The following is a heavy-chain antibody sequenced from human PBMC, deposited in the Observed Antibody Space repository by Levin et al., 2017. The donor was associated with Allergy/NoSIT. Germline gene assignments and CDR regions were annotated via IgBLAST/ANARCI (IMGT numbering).Heavy chain of an antibody. Sequence: GESLKISCAASGFTFSSYDMHWVRQAPGKGLKWVAAIGTAADTFYPDSVKGRFTISRENAMNSLYLEMNSLTAGDTAVYYCARDGAVAGRFMANWYFNLWGRGTLVTVSS. CDR1: GFTFSSYD. V-gene: IGHV3-13*01. CDR2: IGTAADT. D-gene: IGHD6-19*01. CDR3: ARDGAVAGRFMANWYFNL. J-gene: IGHJ2*01.